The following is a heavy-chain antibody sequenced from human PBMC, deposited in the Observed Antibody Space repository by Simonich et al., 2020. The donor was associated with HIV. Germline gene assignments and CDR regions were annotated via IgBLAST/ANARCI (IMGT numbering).Heavy chain of an antibody. Sequence: QVQLQQWGAGLLKPSETLSLTCAVYGGSFSGNYWSWIRQSPGKGLEWIGEINHSGRINYNPSLKGRVTISVDTSKNQFSLRLSAVTAADTAVYYCARRDGSHWGQGTLVIVSS. CDR2: INHSGRI. D-gene: IGHD6-25*01. J-gene: IGHJ4*02. V-gene: IGHV4-34*01. CDR3: ARRDGSH. CDR1: GGSFSGNY.